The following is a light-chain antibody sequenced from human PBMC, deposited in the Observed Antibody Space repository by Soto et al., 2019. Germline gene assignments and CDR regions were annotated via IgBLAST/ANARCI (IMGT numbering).Light chain of an antibody. V-gene: IGKV3-20*01. CDR1: QTVSSNY. CDR2: GAS. Sequence: ETVLTQSPGTLSSSPGERATLSCRASQTVSSNYLALYQQKPGQAPRLLIYGASRCATGIPDRFSGSGSGSDYTLTISRLKPEDLAVYYCQHYGSSPPTYTFGQGTKLEIK. CDR3: QHYGSSPPTYT. J-gene: IGKJ2*01.